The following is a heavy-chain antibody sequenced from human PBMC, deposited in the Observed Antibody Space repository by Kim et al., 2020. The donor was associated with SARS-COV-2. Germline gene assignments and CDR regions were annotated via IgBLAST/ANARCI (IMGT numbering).Heavy chain of an antibody. J-gene: IGHJ6*02. D-gene: IGHD3-3*01. CDR3: ARDSEPYDFWSGYYYHYSMDF. CDR2: ISYDRSDK. Sequence: GGSLRLSCAASGFSFSNYGMHWVRQAPGKGLEWVAIISYDRSDKHYADSVKGRFTISRDNSKNTLYLQMNSLRAEDTAVYYCARDSEPYDFWSGYYYHYSMDFWGQGTTVTVSS. CDR1: GFSFSNYG. V-gene: IGHV3-30-3*01.